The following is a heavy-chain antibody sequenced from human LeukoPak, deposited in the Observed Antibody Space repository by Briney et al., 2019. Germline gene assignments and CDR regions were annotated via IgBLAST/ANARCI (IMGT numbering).Heavy chain of an antibody. D-gene: IGHD3-10*01. CDR3: ARALGRAYGMDV. J-gene: IGHJ6*02. CDR1: GFTVSSYH. CDR2: IYSGGGT. V-gene: IGHV3-53*01. Sequence: GGSLRLSCAGSGFTVSSYHMNWVRQAPGKGLEWVSVIYSGGGTFYADSVKGRFTISRDTPKNTVYLQMNNLRAEDTAVYSCARALGRAYGMDVWGQGTTVTVSS.